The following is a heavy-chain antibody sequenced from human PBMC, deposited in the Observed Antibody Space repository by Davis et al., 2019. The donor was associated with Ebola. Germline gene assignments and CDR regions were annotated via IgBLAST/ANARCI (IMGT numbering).Heavy chain of an antibody. CDR1: GYTFTSYG. CDR3: ARAPNYDVLTGTSSYYFDY. D-gene: IGHD3-9*01. V-gene: IGHV1-18*04. J-gene: IGHJ4*01. CDR2: ISGFNTNT. Sequence: ASVKFSCKSSGYTFTSYGLVWVRQAPGLGLEWMGWISGFNTNTNFAQKFQGRVTVSKYTSTNTAYMDLRSLTSDDPAIYYCARAPNYDVLTGTSSYYFDYWGQGTLVTVSS.